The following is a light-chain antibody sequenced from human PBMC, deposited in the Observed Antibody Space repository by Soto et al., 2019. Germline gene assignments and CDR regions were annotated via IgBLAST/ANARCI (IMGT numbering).Light chain of an antibody. CDR2: GAS. Sequence: EIVLTQSPGILSLSPGERAILSCRASQSVSSNLAWYQQKPGQAPRLLMYGASTRATGIPARISGSGFGTEFTLTISSLQSEDFAVYYCQQYNNWPWTFGQGTKVDIK. J-gene: IGKJ1*01. CDR1: QSVSSN. V-gene: IGKV3-15*01. CDR3: QQYNNWPWT.